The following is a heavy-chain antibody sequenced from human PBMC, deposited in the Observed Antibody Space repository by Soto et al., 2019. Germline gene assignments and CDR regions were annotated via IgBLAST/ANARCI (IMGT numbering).Heavy chain of an antibody. D-gene: IGHD3-16*01. CDR3: ARDPWAADY. V-gene: IGHV3-66*01. CDR1: GFTVSTKY. Sequence: GGSLRLSCAASGFTVSTKYMSWVRQAPGKGLEWVSVIYSGGSTFYADSVRGRFTISRDNSKSTVNLQMNSLRAEDTAVYYCARDPWAADYWGQGTLVTVSS. J-gene: IGHJ4*02. CDR2: IYSGGST.